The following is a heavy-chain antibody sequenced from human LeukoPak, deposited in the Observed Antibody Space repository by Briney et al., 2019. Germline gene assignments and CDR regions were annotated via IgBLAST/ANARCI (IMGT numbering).Heavy chain of an antibody. D-gene: IGHD3-22*01. CDR3: ARPPDSSGIDYYFDY. CDR1: GFTFDDYA. Sequence: GGSLRLSCTASGFTFDDYAMSWVRQAPGKGLEWVSAISGSGGSTYYADSVKGRFTISRDNSKNTLYLQMNSLRAEDTAVYYCARPPDSSGIDYYFDYWGQGTLVTVSS. J-gene: IGHJ4*02. V-gene: IGHV3-23*01. CDR2: ISGSGGST.